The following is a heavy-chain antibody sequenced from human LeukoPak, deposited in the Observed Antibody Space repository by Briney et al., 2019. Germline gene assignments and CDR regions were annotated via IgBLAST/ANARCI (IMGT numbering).Heavy chain of an antibody. Sequence: ASVKVSCKASGYTFTSYAMHWVRQAPGQRLEWMGWINAGIGNTKYSQKFQRRVTITRDTSASTACMELSSLRAEDTAVYYCARAWYGSGVIFPAAVLFYPWGQGTLVTVSS. CDR1: GYTFTSYA. J-gene: IGHJ5*02. CDR3: ARAWYGSGVIFPAAVLFYP. V-gene: IGHV1-3*01. CDR2: INAGIGNT. D-gene: IGHD3-10*01.